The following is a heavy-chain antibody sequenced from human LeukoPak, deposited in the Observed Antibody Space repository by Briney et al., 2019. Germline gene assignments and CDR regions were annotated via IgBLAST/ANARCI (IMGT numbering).Heavy chain of an antibody. CDR2: ISYSGGNT. CDR3: AKGDFLVVTTKFDY. CDR1: GFTFSDYA. J-gene: IGHJ4*02. D-gene: IGHD2-15*01. Sequence: GGSLRLSCAASGFTFSDYAMNWVRQALGRGLEWVSTISYSGGNTYYADPVKGRFTISRDNSKNTLYLQMNSLRAEDTALYYCAKGDFLVVTTKFDYWGQGTLVTVSS. V-gene: IGHV3-23*01.